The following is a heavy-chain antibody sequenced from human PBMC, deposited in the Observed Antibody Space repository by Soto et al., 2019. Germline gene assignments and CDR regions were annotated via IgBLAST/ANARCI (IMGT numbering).Heavy chain of an antibody. V-gene: IGHV3-64*01. D-gene: IGHD6-13*01. CDR3: ARRGYRSRWPNVYMDV. Sequence: EAQLVESGGGLVQPGGSLRLSCAASGFTFSNYEMHWVRQAPGKGLEYVSGISNNGAHTDYAKSVKGRFTISRDNSENTLYLHMGSLRAEDMALYYCARRGYRSRWPNVYMDVWGKGTTVTVSS. CDR2: ISNNGAHT. J-gene: IGHJ6*03. CDR1: GFTFSNYE.